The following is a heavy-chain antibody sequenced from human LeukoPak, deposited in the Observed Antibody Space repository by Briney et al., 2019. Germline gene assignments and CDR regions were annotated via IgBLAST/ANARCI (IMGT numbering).Heavy chain of an antibody. D-gene: IGHD4-11*01. CDR1: GYTFTSYD. J-gene: IGHJ4*02. CDR2: MNPNSGNT. Sequence: PVASVKVSCKASGYTFTSYDINWVRQATGQGLEWMGWMNPNSGNTGYVQKFQGRVTMTRNTSISTAYMELSSLRSEDTAVYYCARHDYSDFDYWGQGTLVTVSS. V-gene: IGHV1-8*01. CDR3: ARHDYSDFDY.